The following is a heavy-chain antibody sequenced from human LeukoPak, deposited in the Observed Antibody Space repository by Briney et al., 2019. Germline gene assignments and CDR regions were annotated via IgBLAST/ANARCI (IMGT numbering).Heavy chain of an antibody. V-gene: IGHV3-23*01. Sequence: QSGGSLRLSCAASEFTVSSYAMQWVRQAPGKGLEWVSGISASGGSTYYADSVKGRFTISRDNSKNTLYLQMNSLRAEDTAIYYCAKYVSAKGPPYGLDVWGQGTTVTVSS. J-gene: IGHJ6*02. CDR2: ISASGGST. CDR1: EFTVSSYA. CDR3: AKYVSAKGPPYGLDV. D-gene: IGHD2/OR15-2a*01.